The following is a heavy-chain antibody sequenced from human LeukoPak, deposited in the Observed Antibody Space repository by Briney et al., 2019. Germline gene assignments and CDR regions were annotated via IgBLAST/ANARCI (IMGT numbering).Heavy chain of an antibody. V-gene: IGHV4-59*01. CDR2: IYYSGST. Sequence: PSETLSLTCTVSGGSISSYYWSWIRQPPGKGLEWIGYIYYSGSTNYNPSLKSRVTISVDTSKNQFSLKLSSMTAADTAVYYCARDLTGPYAFDIWGQGTMVTVSS. J-gene: IGHJ3*02. D-gene: IGHD3-10*01. CDR1: GGSISSYY. CDR3: ARDLTGPYAFDI.